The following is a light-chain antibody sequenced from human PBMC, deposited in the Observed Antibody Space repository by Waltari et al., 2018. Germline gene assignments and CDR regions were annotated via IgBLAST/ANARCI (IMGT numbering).Light chain of an antibody. CDR2: HAS. Sequence: EIVLTQSPATRSSSRGERATLSCRASQSVSTFLAWYQQKPGQAPRLLIYHASNRATGIPARFSGSGSGTDFTLTISSLEPEDFAVYYCQQRANWPPLTFGGGTKVEIK. CDR1: QSVSTF. J-gene: IGKJ4*01. V-gene: IGKV3-11*01. CDR3: QQRANWPPLT.